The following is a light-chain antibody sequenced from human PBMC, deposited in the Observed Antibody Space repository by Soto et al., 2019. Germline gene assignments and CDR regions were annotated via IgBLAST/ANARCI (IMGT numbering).Light chain of an antibody. J-gene: IGLJ3*02. CDR2: RNN. CDR1: SSNIGSNY. Sequence: QSVLTQPPSASGTPGQRVNISCSGSSSNIGSNYVYWYQQLPGTAPKLLIYRNNQRPSGVPDRFSGSKSGTSASLAISGLRSEDEADYYCAAWDDSLSGRVFGGGTKVTVL. V-gene: IGLV1-47*01. CDR3: AAWDDSLSGRV.